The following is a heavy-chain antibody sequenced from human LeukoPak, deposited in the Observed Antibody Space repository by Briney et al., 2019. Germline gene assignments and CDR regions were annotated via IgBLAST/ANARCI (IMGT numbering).Heavy chain of an antibody. CDR3: ARDTLIAAFDY. CDR2: INHSGST. CDR1: GGSSSGYY. V-gene: IGHV4-34*01. J-gene: IGHJ4*02. D-gene: IGHD6-13*01. Sequence: SETLSLTCAVYGGSSSGYYWSWIRQPPGKGLEWIGEINHSGSTNYDPSLKSRVTISVDTSKNQFSLKLSSVTAADTAVYYCARDTLIAAFDYWGQGTLVTVSS.